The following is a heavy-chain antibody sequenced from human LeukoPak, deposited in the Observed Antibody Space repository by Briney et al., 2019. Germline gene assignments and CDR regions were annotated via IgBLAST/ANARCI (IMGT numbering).Heavy chain of an antibody. J-gene: IGHJ4*02. D-gene: IGHD4-17*01. CDR2: IRYHGRDK. CDR3: ANSPYGDWSFDF. CDR1: GFTFSSYG. V-gene: IGHV3-30*02. Sequence: GGSLRLSCAASGFTFSSYGMHWVRQAPGKGLEWVAFIRYHGRDKYYGDSVKGRFTISRDNSRNTLYLQMDSLRGEDTAAYYCANSPYGDWSFDFWGQGTLVTVSS.